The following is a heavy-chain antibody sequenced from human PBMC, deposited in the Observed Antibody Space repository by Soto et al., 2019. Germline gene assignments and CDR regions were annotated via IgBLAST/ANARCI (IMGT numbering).Heavy chain of an antibody. J-gene: IGHJ4*02. V-gene: IGHV1-69*13. Sequence: SVKVSCKASGGTFSSYAISWVRQAPGQGLEWMGGIIPIFGTANYAQRFQGRVTITADESTSTAYMELSSLRSEDTAVYYCARDGPIYYDSSGYYYYFEYWGQGALVTVS. CDR1: GGTFSSYA. D-gene: IGHD3-22*01. CDR3: ARDGPIYYDSSGYYYYFEY. CDR2: IIPIFGTA.